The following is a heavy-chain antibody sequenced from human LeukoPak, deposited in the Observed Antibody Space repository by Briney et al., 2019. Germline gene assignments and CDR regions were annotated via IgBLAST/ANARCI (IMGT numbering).Heavy chain of an antibody. Sequence: GGSLRLSCAASGFTFNNYGMHWVRQAPGKGLEWVAVISYDGRNIHYPDSVKGRFTISRDISTDTLWLQMDSLRAEDTAVYYCARVRRDAIYDYLDYWGQGTLVTVSS. V-gene: IGHV3-30*03. CDR2: ISYDGRNI. CDR3: ARVRRDAIYDYLDY. J-gene: IGHJ4*02. CDR1: GFTFNNYG. D-gene: IGHD2/OR15-2a*01.